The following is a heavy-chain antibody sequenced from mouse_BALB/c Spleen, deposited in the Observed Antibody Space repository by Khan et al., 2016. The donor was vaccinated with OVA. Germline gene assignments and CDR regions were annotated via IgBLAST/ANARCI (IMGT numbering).Heavy chain of an antibody. V-gene: IGHV1-77*01. J-gene: IGHJ3*01. CDR3: ARSGTGSFLY. Sequence: QVQLQQSGAELARPGASVKLSCKASGYTFTDYYINWVRQRTGQGLEWIGDIYPGIGNTYYNEKFTGKATLTADKSSSTAYMQLSSLTSEDSAVYFCARSGTGSFLYWGQGTLVTVSA. CDR1: GYTFTDYY. CDR2: IYPGIGNT. D-gene: IGHD4-1*01.